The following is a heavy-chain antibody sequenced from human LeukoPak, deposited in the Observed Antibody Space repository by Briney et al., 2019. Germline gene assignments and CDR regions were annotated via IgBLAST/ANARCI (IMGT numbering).Heavy chain of an antibody. CDR3: AKLRGILTGYPYWYFDL. CDR2: ISGSGGST. D-gene: IGHD3-9*01. Sequence: GALRLSCAASGFTFSSYAMSWVRQAPGKGLEWVSAISGSGGSTYYADSVKGRFTISRDNSKNTLYLQMNSLRAEDTAVYYCAKLRGILTGYPYWYFDLWGRGTLVTVSS. V-gene: IGHV3-23*01. CDR1: GFTFSSYA. J-gene: IGHJ2*01.